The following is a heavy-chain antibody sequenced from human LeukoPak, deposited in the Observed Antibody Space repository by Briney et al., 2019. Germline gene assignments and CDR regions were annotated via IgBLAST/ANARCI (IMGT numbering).Heavy chain of an antibody. CDR3: AGVREGGGYYYYYYMDV. V-gene: IGHV4-39*07. CDR2: IYYSGST. Sequence: SETLSLTCTVSGGSISSSSYYWGWIRQPPGKGLEWIGSIYYSGSTYYNPSLKSRVTISVDTSKNQFSLKLSSVTAADTAVYYCAGVREGGGYYYYYYMDVWGKGTTVTVSS. D-gene: IGHD1-26*01. CDR1: GGSISSSSYY. J-gene: IGHJ6*03.